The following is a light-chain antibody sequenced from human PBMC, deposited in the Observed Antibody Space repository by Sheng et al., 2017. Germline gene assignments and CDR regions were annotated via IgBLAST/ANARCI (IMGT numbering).Light chain of an antibody. V-gene: IGKV3-20*01. Sequence: EIVLTQSPGTLSLSPGERATLSCRASQSVSSTSLAWYQQTPGQAPRLLLYDASTRASGVPARFSGSGSGTDFTLTISRLEPEDFAVYYCQQYGSSLPWTFGQGTKVEIK. CDR1: QSVSSTS. CDR3: QQYGSSLPWT. J-gene: IGKJ1*01. CDR2: DAS.